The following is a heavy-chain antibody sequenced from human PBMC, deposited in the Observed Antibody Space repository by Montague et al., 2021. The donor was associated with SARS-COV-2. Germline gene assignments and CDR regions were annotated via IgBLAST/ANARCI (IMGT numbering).Heavy chain of an antibody. V-gene: IGHV4-59*13. D-gene: IGHD5-24*01. CDR3: ARGDVEMATIKSGGPFYHFDY. CDR1: GGSISSYY. J-gene: IGHJ4*02. Sequence: SETLSLTCTVSGGSISSYYWSWIRQPPGKGLEWIGYIYYSGSTNYNPSLKSPVTIPVDTSKNQFSLKLSPVTAADTAVYYCARGDVEMATIKSGGPFYHFDYWGQGTLVTVSS. CDR2: IYYSGST.